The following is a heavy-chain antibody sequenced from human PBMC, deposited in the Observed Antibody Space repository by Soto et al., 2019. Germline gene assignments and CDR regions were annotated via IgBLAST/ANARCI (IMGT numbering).Heavy chain of an antibody. CDR3: ARALTVTTSLDY. CDR1: GYTFTNYG. CDR2: ISGYNVNT. J-gene: IGHJ4*02. Sequence: QLQLVQSGAEVKKPGASVKVSCKAPGYTFTNYGISWVRQAPGQGLEWMGWISGYNVNTNYAQKLQGRVTMTIDTSTSTAYMELRSLRSDDTAIYYCARALTVTTSLDYWGQGTLVTVSS. D-gene: IGHD4-17*01. V-gene: IGHV1-18*04.